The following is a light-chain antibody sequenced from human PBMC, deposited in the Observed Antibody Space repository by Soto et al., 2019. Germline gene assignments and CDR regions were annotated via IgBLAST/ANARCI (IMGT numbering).Light chain of an antibody. V-gene: IGLV1-40*01. J-gene: IGLJ3*02. CDR1: SSNIGADYD. Sequence: QSVLTQPPSVSGAPGQRVTISCTWSSSNIGADYDVHWFQQLPGTAPKLLIYGNSNRPSGVPDRFSGSKSGTSASLAITGLQAEDEADYYCQSYDSSLSGPWVFGGGTKLTVL. CDR3: QSYDSSLSGPWV. CDR2: GNS.